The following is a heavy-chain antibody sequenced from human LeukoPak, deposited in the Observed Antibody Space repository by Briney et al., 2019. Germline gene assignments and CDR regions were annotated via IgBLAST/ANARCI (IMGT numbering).Heavy chain of an antibody. Sequence: PGGSLRLSCAASGFTVSRNYMSWVRQAPGKGLEWVSVIYSGGSTYYADSVKGRFTISRDTSKNTLYLQMNSLRAEDTAVYYCARDRTRDAFDIWGQGTMVTVSS. CDR1: GFTVSRNY. J-gene: IGHJ3*02. V-gene: IGHV3-53*01. CDR2: IYSGGST. CDR3: ARDRTRDAFDI. D-gene: IGHD2-2*01.